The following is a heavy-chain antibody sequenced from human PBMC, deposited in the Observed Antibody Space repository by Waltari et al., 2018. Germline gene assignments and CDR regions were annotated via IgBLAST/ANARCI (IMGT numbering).Heavy chain of an antibody. V-gene: IGHV4-34*01. J-gene: IGHJ5*02. CDR2: INHRGST. CDR3: ARGTSVVVVAATPRRVWFDP. Sequence: QVQLQQWGAGLLKPSETLSLTCAVYGGSFSGYYWSWIRQPPGKGLGWIGEINHRGSTNYNPSLKSRVTISVDTSKNQFSLKLSSVTAADTAVYYCARGTSVVVVAATPRRVWFDPWGQGTLVTVSS. CDR1: GGSFSGYY. D-gene: IGHD2-15*01.